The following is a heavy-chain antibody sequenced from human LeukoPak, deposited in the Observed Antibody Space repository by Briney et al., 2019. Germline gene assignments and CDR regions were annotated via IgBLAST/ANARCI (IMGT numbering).Heavy chain of an antibody. CDR2: VYTRGST. CDR1: GGSINSYY. CDR3: ATNYTAVSAFDS. D-gene: IGHD6-19*01. V-gene: IGHV4-4*07. J-gene: IGHJ4*02. Sequence: SETLSLICTVSGGSINSYYWNWIRQPAGKGLEWIGHVYTRGSTKYNPSLKSRVTMSIDTSKNQFSLNLYSVTAADTAVYYCATNYTAVSAFDSWGQGTLVTVSS.